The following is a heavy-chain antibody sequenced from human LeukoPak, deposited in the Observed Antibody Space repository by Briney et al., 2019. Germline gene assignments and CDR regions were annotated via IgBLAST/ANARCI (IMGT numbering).Heavy chain of an antibody. CDR3: ARRGGAADFDY. Sequence: GESLKISCKGSGYTFTSFWIAWVRQMPGKGLEYMGIIYPTDSTTTYSPSFQGQVTMSVDKSINTAYLQRSSLNASDTAMYYCARRGGAADFDYWGQGTLVTVSS. V-gene: IGHV5-51*01. J-gene: IGHJ4*02. CDR1: GYTFTSFW. D-gene: IGHD3-16*01. CDR2: IYPTDSTT.